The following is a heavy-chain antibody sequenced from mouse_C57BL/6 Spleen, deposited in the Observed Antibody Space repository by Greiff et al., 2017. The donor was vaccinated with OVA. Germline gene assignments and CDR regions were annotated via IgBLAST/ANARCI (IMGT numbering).Heavy chain of an antibody. D-gene: IGHD2-1*01. CDR2: IYPGGGYT. Sequence: QVQLQQSGAELVRPGTSVKMSCKASGYTFTNYWIGWAKQRPGYGLEWIGDIYPGGGYTNYNEKFKGKATLTADKSSSTAYMQFSSLTSEDSASYYCAREGNYGNYVGYWGQGTTLTVSS. CDR3: AREGNYGNYVGY. V-gene: IGHV1-63*01. CDR1: GYTFTNYW. J-gene: IGHJ2*01.